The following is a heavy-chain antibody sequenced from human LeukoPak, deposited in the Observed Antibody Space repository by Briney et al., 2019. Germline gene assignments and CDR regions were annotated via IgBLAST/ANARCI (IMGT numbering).Heavy chain of an antibody. CDR2: IKQDGSEK. Sequence: GGSLRLSCAAPGCTTRTYRISRVRQAPGKGLEWVANIKQDGSEKYYVDSVKGRFTISRDNAKNSLYLHMNSLRAEDTAVYYCASTPYESSDYYYLPSYLDYWGEGTLVTVSS. CDR1: GCTTRTYR. J-gene: IGHJ4*02. D-gene: IGHD3-22*01. V-gene: IGHV3-7*01. CDR3: ASTPYESSDYYYLPSYLDY.